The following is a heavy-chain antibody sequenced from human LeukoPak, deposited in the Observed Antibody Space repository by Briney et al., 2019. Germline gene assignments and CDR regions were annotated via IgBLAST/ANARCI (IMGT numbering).Heavy chain of an antibody. Sequence: SEXLSLTCTVSGGSISSGSYYWRWLRQPAGKGLEWIGRFYTSATTNYNPSLKSPVTLSVDTSKNQFSLHLSSVTAADTAVYYCARLYCSSTSCYVDYWGQGTLVTVSS. J-gene: IGHJ4*02. D-gene: IGHD2-2*01. CDR1: GGSISSGSYY. CDR2: FYTSATT. CDR3: ARLYCSSTSCYVDY. V-gene: IGHV4-61*02.